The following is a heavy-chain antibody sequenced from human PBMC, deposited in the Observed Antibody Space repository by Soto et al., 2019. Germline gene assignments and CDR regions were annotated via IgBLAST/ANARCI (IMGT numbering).Heavy chain of an antibody. CDR2: INHSGST. D-gene: IGHD1-7*01. J-gene: IGHJ6*03. Sequence: SETLSLTCAVYGGSFSGYYWSWIRQPPGKGLEWIGEINHSGSTNYNPSLKSRVTISVDTSKNQFSLKLSSMTAADTAVYYCARVQDNWNYGSLYYYMDVWGKGTTVTVSS. V-gene: IGHV4-34*01. CDR1: GGSFSGYY. CDR3: ARVQDNWNYGSLYYYMDV.